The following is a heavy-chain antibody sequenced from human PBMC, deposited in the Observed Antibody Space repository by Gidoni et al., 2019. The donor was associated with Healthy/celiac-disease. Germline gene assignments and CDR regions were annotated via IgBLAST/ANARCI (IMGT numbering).Heavy chain of an antibody. CDR1: GFTFSSYD. V-gene: IGHV3-23*01. CDR3: AKEVLGSLGTTELTFDD. J-gene: IGHJ4*02. Sequence: EVQPFASGGGLVQPGGSLRLSCAAPGFTFSSYDMSWGRQAPGKGQEWVSAISGSGSSTYDADSVKGRFTISRDNSKNTLYLQMSSLRAEDTAVYYCAKEVLGSLGTTELTFDDWGQGTLVTVSS. CDR2: ISGSGSST. D-gene: IGHD4-17*01.